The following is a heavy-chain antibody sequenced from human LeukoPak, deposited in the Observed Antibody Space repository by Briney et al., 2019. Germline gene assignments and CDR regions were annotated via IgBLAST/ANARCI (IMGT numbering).Heavy chain of an antibody. Sequence: GGSLRLSCATSGFTFSSYAMSWVRQAPGKGLEWVSTISGSGGSTYYADSVKGRFTISRDNSKNTLYLQMNSLRAEDTAVYYCALRGYIYEYYFDYWGQGTLVTVSS. CDR3: ALRGYIYEYYFDY. CDR1: GFTFSSYA. D-gene: IGHD5-18*01. V-gene: IGHV3-23*01. CDR2: ISGSGGST. J-gene: IGHJ4*02.